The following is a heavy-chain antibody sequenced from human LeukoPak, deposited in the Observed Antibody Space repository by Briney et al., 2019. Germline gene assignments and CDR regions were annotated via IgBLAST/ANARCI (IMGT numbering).Heavy chain of an antibody. CDR3: AREGGIVGAFNP. CDR1: GFTFSSYW. Sequence: GGSLRLSCAASGFTFSSYWMHWVRQAPGKGLVWVSRINSDGSSTSYADSVKGRFTISRDNAKNTLYLQMNSLRAEDTAVYYCAREGGIVGAFNPWGQGTLVTVSS. D-gene: IGHD1-26*01. V-gene: IGHV3-74*01. CDR2: INSDGSST. J-gene: IGHJ5*02.